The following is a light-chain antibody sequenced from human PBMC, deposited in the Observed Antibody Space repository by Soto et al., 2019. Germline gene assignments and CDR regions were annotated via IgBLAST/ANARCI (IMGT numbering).Light chain of an antibody. V-gene: IGKV1-27*01. CDR1: QDIVND. Sequence: DIQMTQSPSSLSASLGDRDTITCRASQDIVNDLAWYQQKPGKVPKLLLSAASTLQSGVPSRFSGSGSGTDFTLTISSLQPEDVATYYCQKCKSAPFTFGPGTKVDIK. CDR3: QKCKSAPFT. CDR2: AAS. J-gene: IGKJ3*01.